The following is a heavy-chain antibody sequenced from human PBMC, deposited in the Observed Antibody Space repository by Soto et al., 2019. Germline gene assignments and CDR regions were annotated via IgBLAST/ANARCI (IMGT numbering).Heavy chain of an antibody. Sequence: QVQLQASGPGLVKPSQTLSLTCTVSGGSISSIYYYWTWLRQPPGKGLEWIGYIFHSGSTYLTPSLRNLFGISIDTSKNQFYLDLTSVTAADAAVYFWARTAIVRVVTDSGGQGTLVTVSS. CDR3: ARTAIVRVVTDS. CDR1: GGSISSIYYY. D-gene: IGHD2-21*02. J-gene: IGHJ4*02. CDR2: IFHSGST. V-gene: IGHV4-30-4*01.